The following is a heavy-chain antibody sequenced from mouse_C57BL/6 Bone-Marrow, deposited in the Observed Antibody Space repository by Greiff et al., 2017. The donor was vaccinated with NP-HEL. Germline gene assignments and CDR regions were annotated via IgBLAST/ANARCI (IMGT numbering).Heavy chain of an antibody. CDR2: FYPGSGSI. CDR3: ARHGDYFGSSYGYFDV. Sequence: QVQLQQSGAELVKPGASVKLSCKASGYTFTEYTIHWVKQRSGQGLEWIGWFYPGSGSIKYNEKFKDKATFTAEKSSSTVYMDLSRLTSEDSAVYFCARHGDYFGSSYGYFDVWGTGTTVTVSS. V-gene: IGHV1-62-2*01. J-gene: IGHJ1*03. CDR1: GYTFTEYT. D-gene: IGHD1-1*01.